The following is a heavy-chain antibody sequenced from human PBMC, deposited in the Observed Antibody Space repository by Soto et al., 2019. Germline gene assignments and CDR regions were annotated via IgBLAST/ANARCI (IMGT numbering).Heavy chain of an antibody. CDR1: GFSLSNSGVG. Sequence: SGPTLVNPTQTLTVTCTFSGFSLSNSGVGVAWIRQPPGKALEWLALIYGDNDKRYSPSLKTRLTITKDTSKNQVVLTMTNMDPVDTATYYCAHCTLHDYGDYDPGTSHVFDSWGQGTLITVSS. CDR2: IYGDNDK. V-gene: IGHV2-5*02. J-gene: IGHJ4*02. CDR3: AHCTLHDYGDYDPGTSHVFDS. D-gene: IGHD4-17*01.